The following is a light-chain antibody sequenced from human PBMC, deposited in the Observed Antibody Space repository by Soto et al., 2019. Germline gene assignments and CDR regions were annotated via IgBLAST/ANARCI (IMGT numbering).Light chain of an antibody. J-gene: IGKJ4*01. V-gene: IGKV3D-15*01. CDR2: GAS. CDR3: QQYHSWPPLT. Sequence: EVLMTQSPATLSVSPGERVTLSCSASQSININLAWYQQKPGQAPRVLIYGASSRASGIPDRFSGSGSGTDFTLTISRLEHDDFAFYYCQQYHSWPPLTFGGGTRVEIK. CDR1: QSININ.